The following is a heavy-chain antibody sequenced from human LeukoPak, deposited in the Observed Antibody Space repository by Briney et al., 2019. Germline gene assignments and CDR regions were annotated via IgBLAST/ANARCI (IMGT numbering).Heavy chain of an antibody. CDR1: GFTFDDYA. V-gene: IGHV3-9*01. CDR3: AKDGVAAAGTGYFDY. D-gene: IGHD6-13*01. J-gene: IGHJ4*02. Sequence: GGSLRLSCAASGFTFDDYAMHWVRQAPGKGLEWVSGISWNSGSIGYADSVKGRFTISRDNAKNSLYLQMNSLRAEDTALYYCAKDGVAAAGTGYFDYWGQGTLVTVSS. CDR2: ISWNSGSI.